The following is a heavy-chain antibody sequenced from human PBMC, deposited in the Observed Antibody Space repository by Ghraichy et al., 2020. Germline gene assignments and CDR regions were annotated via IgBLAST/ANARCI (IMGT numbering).Heavy chain of an antibody. J-gene: IGHJ6*02. CDR1: GFTFSSYW. CDR2: INSDGSST. D-gene: IGHD6-13*01. V-gene: IGHV3-74*01. Sequence: GESLNISCAASGFTFSSYWMHWVRQAPGKGLVWVSRINSDGSSTSYADSVKGRFTISRDNAKNTLYLQMNSLRAEDTAVYYCARVLSSWYLYYGMDVWGQGTTVTVSS. CDR3: ARVLSSWYLYYGMDV.